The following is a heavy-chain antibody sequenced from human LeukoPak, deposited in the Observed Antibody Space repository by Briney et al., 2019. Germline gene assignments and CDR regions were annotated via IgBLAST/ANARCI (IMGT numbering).Heavy chain of an antibody. J-gene: IGHJ4*02. CDR1: GLTFSSYA. D-gene: IGHD2-15*01. V-gene: IGHV3-23*01. CDR2: ISGSGGST. Sequence: GGSLRLSCAASGLTFSSYAMSWVRQAPGKGLEWVSAISGSGGSTYYADSVKGRFTISRDNSKNTLYLQMNSLRAEDTAVYYCAKCFAQTGDIVVVVAANLFDYWGQGTLVTVSS. CDR3: AKCFAQTGDIVVVVAANLFDY.